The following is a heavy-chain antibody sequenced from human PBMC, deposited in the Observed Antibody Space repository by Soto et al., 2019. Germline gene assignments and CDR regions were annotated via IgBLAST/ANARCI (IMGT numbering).Heavy chain of an antibody. D-gene: IGHD1-26*01. J-gene: IGHJ4*02. CDR3: AARSGRVRYYFDY. V-gene: IGHV1-18*01. Sequence: ASVKVSCKVFGYTFTSYGMSWVRQAPGQGLEWMGWINTYKGNTNYAQKLQGRVTMTTDTSTSTAYMELRSLRSDDTAVYYCAARSGRVRYYFDYWGQVTLVTVSS. CDR1: GYTFTSYG. CDR2: INTYKGNT.